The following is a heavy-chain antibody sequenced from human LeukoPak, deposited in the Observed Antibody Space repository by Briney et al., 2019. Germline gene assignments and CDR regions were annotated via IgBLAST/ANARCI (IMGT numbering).Heavy chain of an antibody. V-gene: IGHV1-69*13. CDR3: ARDHLKRRRDIVVVPAAGGFVWYFDL. J-gene: IGHJ2*01. D-gene: IGHD2-2*01. CDR2: IIPIFGTA. CDR1: GGTFSSYA. Sequence: SVKVSCKASGGTFSSYAISWVRQAPGQGLEWMGGIIPIFGTANYAQKVQGRVTITADESTSTAYMELSSLRSEDTAVYYCARDHLKRRRDIVVVPAAGGFVWYFDLWGRGTLVTVSS.